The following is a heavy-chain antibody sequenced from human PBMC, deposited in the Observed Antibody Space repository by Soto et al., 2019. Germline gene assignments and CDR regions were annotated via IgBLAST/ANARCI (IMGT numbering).Heavy chain of an antibody. CDR2: IIPIFGTA. D-gene: IGHD2-2*01. CDR1: GGTFSSYA. V-gene: IGHV1-69*13. CDR3: ARDLGGQPVDY. Sequence: WASVKVSYKASGGTFSSYAISWVRQAPGQGLEWMGGIIPIFGTANYAQKFQGRVTITADESTSTAYMELSSLRSEDTAVYYCARDLGGQPVDYWGQGTLVTVSS. J-gene: IGHJ4*02.